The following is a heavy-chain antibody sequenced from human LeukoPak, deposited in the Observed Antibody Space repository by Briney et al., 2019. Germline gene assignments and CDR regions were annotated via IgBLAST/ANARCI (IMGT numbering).Heavy chain of an antibody. V-gene: IGHV3-30-3*01. CDR3: ASDPIGFIAVAGTGY. CDR1: GFTFSSYA. J-gene: IGHJ4*02. Sequence: PGGSLRLSCAASGFTFSSYAMHWVRQAPGKGLEWVAVISYDGSNKYYADSVKGRFTISRDNSKNTLYLQMNSLRAEDTAVYYCASDPIGFIAVAGTGYWGQGTLVTVSS. D-gene: IGHD6-19*01. CDR2: ISYDGSNK.